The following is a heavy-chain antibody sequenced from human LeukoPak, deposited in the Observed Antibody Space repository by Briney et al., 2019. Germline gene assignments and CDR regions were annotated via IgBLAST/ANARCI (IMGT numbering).Heavy chain of an antibody. CDR1: GFTFSSYA. D-gene: IGHD2-2*01. V-gene: IGHV3-23*01. CDR3: AKEGCSSTSCPFYYYYMDV. Sequence: GGSLRLSCAASGFTFSSYAMSWVRQAPGKGLEWVSPISGSGGSIYYADSVKGRFTISRDNSKNTLYLQMNSLRAEDTAVYYCAKEGCSSTSCPFYYYYMDVWGKGTTVTVSS. CDR2: ISGSGGSI. J-gene: IGHJ6*03.